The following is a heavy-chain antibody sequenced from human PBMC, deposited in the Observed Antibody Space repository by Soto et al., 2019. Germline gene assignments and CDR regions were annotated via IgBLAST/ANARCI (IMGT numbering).Heavy chain of an antibody. CDR3: ARGVTFGGVIVSYYFDY. J-gene: IGHJ4*02. D-gene: IGHD3-16*02. Sequence: QVQLQESGPGLVKPSQTLSLTCTVSGGSISSGGYYWSWIRQHPGKGLEWIGYIYYSGSTYYNPSLKSRVTISVDTSKNQFSLKLSSVTAADTAVYYCARGVTFGGVIVSYYFDYWGQGTLVTVSS. V-gene: IGHV4-31*03. CDR1: GGSISSGGYY. CDR2: IYYSGST.